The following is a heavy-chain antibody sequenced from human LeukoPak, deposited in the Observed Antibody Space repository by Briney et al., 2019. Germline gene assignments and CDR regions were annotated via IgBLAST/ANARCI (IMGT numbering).Heavy chain of an antibody. CDR3: ARDPGDSSGYSV. Sequence: PSETLSLTCTVSGGSISNYYWTWIRQPPGKGLEWIGYMYYSGSTNYNPSLKSRVTISVDTSKNQLSLKLSSVTAADTAVYYCARDPGDSSGYSVWGQGTLVAVSS. V-gene: IGHV4-59*12. CDR1: GGSISNYY. J-gene: IGHJ4*02. D-gene: IGHD3-22*01. CDR2: MYYSGST.